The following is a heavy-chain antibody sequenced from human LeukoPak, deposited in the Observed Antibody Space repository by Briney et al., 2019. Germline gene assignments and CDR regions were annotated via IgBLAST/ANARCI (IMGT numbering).Heavy chain of an antibody. CDR2: IRSKAYGGTT. V-gene: IGHV3-49*04. D-gene: IGHD2-21*02. CDR1: GFTFGDYA. CDR3: TRFVVVTAPFDY. J-gene: IGHJ4*02. Sequence: GRSLRLSCTASGFTFGDYAMSWVRQAPGKGVEWVGFIRSKAYGGTTEYAASVKGRFTISRDDSKSIAYLQMNSLKTEDTAVYYCTRFVVVTAPFDYWGQGTLVTVSS.